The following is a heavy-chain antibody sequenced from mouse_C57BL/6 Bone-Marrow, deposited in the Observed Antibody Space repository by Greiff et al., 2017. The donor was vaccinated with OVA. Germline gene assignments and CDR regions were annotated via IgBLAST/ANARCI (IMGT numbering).Heavy chain of an antibody. CDR3: ASGRMVTTSDD. V-gene: IGHV1-55*01. J-gene: IGHJ2*01. Sequence: QVQLQQSGAELVKPGASVKMSCKASGYTFTSYWITWVKQRPGQGLEWIGDIYPGSGSTNYNEKFKSKATLTVDTSSSTAYMQLSSLTSEDSAVYYCASGRMVTTSDDWGKGTTLTVSS. CDR2: IYPGSGST. D-gene: IGHD2-2*01. CDR1: GYTFTSYW.